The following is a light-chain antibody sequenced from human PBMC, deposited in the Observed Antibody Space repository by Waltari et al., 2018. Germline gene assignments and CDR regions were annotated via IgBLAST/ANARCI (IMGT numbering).Light chain of an antibody. Sequence: QPVLTQPPSVSGTPGQRFTIPCSGRASHIGGNLGNWSQQFPGKAPKLLIYRSDLRPAGVPDRFSGSKSGTSASLAISGLQSEDEADYFCASWDDSLNGHWVFGGGTKVTVL. V-gene: IGLV1-44*01. CDR3: ASWDDSLNGHWV. CDR1: ASHIGGNL. J-gene: IGLJ3*02. CDR2: RSD.